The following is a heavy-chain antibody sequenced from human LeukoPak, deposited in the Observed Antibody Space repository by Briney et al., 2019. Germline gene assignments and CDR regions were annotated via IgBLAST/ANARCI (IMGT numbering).Heavy chain of an antibody. CDR3: ARRSKSSGWYNLFDY. V-gene: IGHV5-51*01. D-gene: IGHD6-19*01. J-gene: IGHJ4*02. CDR1: GYSFTHYW. CDR2: IYPGDSDT. Sequence: GESLKISCKGSGYSFTHYWIAWVRQMPGKGLEWMGVIYPGDSDTRYSPSFQGQVTISADESIGTAYLQWNSLKPSDTAMYYCARRSKSSGWYNLFDYWGQGTLVTVSS.